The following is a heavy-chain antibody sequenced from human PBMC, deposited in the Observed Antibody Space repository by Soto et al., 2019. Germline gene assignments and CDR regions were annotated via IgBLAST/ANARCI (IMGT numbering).Heavy chain of an antibody. D-gene: IGHD7-27*01. V-gene: IGHV3-33*01. CDR2: IWYDGSNK. J-gene: IGHJ6*02. CDR1: GFTFSSYG. Sequence: QVQLVESGGGVVQPGRSLRLSCAASGFTFSSYGMHWVRQAPGKGLEWVAVIWYDGSNKYYADSVKGRFTISRDNSKNTLYLQMNSLRAEDTAVYYCARDRWGKGYYYYGMDVWGQGTTVTVSS. CDR3: ARDRWGKGYYYYGMDV.